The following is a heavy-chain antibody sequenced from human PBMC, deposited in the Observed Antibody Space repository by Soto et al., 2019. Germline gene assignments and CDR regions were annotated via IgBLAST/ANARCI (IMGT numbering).Heavy chain of an antibody. CDR2: INAGNGNT. J-gene: IGHJ6*02. D-gene: IGHD6-19*01. CDR3: AAGYDSSGCSRYYYGMDV. V-gene: IGHV1-3*05. CDR1: GYTFTSYA. Sequence: QVQLVQSGAEEKKPGASVKVSCKASGYTFTSYAMHWVRQAPGQRLEWMGWINAGNGNTKYSQKFQGRVTITRDTSANTAYMDLSSLRSEDTAVYYCAAGYDSSGCSRYYYGMDVWGQGTTVTVSS.